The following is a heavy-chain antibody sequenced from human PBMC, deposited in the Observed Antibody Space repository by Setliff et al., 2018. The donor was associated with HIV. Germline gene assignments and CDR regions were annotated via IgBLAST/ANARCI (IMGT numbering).Heavy chain of an antibody. CDR2: IYYSGST. CDR3: ARDPPGYGDSKDY. D-gene: IGHD4-17*01. Sequence: PSETLSLTCCVSGGSVGSGSYYWSWIRQSPGKGLEWLGYIYYSGSTTYNPSLRSRVTISTDTSKNQSSLNLRSVTAADTAVYYCARDPPGYGDSKDYWGQGKLVTVSS. V-gene: IGHV4-61*01. CDR1: GGSVGSGSYY. J-gene: IGHJ4*02.